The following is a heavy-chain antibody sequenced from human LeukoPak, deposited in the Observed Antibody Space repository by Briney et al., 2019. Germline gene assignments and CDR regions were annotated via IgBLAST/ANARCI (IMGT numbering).Heavy chain of an antibody. CDR2: ISSSSSYI. J-gene: IGHJ4*02. D-gene: IGHD3-22*01. Sequence: GGSLRLSCAASGFTFSIYAMSWVRQAPGKGLEWVSSISSSSSYIYYADSVKGRFTISRDNAKNMLYLQMNSLRVEDTAVYYCARDRYYAIDYWGQGTLVTVSS. CDR1: GFTFSIYA. V-gene: IGHV3-21*01. CDR3: ARDRYYAIDY.